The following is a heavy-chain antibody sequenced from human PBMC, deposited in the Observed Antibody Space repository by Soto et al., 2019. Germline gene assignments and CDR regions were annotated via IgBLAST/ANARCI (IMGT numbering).Heavy chain of an antibody. CDR1: AGTFSSYA. V-gene: IGHV1-69*06. CDR2: IIPIFGTA. D-gene: IGHD6-13*01. J-gene: IGHJ6*02. Sequence: GASVKVSCKASAGTFSSYAISWVRQALGEGLEWMGGIIPIFGTANYAQKFQGGVTITADKSTSTVYMELSSLRSEDTAVYYCARNRGAAAAKTKLDYYYYGMDVWGQGTTVTVSS. CDR3: ARNRGAAAAKTKLDYYYYGMDV.